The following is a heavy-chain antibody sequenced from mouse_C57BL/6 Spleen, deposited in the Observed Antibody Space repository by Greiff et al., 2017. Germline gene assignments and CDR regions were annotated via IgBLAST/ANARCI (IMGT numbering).Heavy chain of an antibody. J-gene: IGHJ1*03. D-gene: IGHD1-1*01. CDR2: IDPEGGET. V-gene: IGHV14-2*01. CDR1: GFNIKDYY. Sequence: VQLQQSGAELVKPGASVKLSCTASGFNIKDYYMHWVKQRTEQGLEWIGRIDPEGGETKYAAKFQGKATITADTSYNTAYLQLSSLTSEDTAVYYCARSSYYGSSYWYVDVWGTGTTVTVSS. CDR3: ARSSYYGSSYWYVDV.